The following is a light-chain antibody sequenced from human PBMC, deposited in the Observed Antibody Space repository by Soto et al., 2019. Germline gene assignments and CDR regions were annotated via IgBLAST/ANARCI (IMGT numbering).Light chain of an antibody. CDR3: QVFDRSSDHVV. V-gene: IGLV3-21*04. Sequence: SYELTQPPSVSVAPGKTARITCGGNNIGSKSVHWYQQKPGQAPVLVIYYDSDRPSGIPERFSGSNSGNTATLTISWVEAGDEADYYCQVFDRSSDHVVFGVGTKVTVL. J-gene: IGLJ2*01. CDR1: NIGSKS. CDR2: YDS.